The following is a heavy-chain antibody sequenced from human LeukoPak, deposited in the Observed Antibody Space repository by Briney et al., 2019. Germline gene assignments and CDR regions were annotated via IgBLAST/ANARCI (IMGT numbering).Heavy chain of an antibody. D-gene: IGHD3-9*01. CDR3: ARTYYDILTGYYAGTHDAFDI. V-gene: IGHV4-34*01. CDR1: GGSFSGYY. J-gene: IGHJ3*02. CDR2: IYYSGST. Sequence: PSETLSLTCAVYGGSFSGYYWSWIRQPPGKGLEWIGSIYYSGSTYYNPSLKSRVTISVDTSKNQFSLKLSSVTAADTAVYYCARTYYDILTGYYAGTHDAFDIWGQGTMVTVSS.